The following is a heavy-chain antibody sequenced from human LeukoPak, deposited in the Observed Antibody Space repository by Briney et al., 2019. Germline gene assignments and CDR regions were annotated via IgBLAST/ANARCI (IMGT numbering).Heavy chain of an antibody. CDR3: AKVTTYYYDSSGYYH. D-gene: IGHD3-22*01. J-gene: IGHJ5*02. V-gene: IGHV3-23*01. CDR1: GFTFSSYA. Sequence: GGSLRLSCAASGFTFSSYAMSWVRQAPGKGLEWASAISGSGGSTYYADSVKGRFTISRDNSKNTLYLQMNSLRAEDTAVYYCAKVTTYYYDSSGYYHWGQGTLVTVSS. CDR2: ISGSGGST.